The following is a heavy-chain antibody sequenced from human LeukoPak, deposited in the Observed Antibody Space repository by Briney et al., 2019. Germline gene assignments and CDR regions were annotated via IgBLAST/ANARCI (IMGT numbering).Heavy chain of an antibody. CDR3: ARDDWFDP. V-gene: IGHV3-53*01. CDR1: GFSVSDNY. J-gene: IGHJ5*02. Sequence: PGGSLRLSCAASGFSVSDNYMSWVRQAPGKGLEWASVIYTGGTTYYADSVKGRFTISRDNSKNTLYLQMNTLRAEDTAVYYCARDDWFDPWGQGTLVTVSS. CDR2: IYTGGTT.